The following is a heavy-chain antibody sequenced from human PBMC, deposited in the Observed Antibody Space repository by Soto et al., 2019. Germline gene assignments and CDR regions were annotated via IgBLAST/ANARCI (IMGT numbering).Heavy chain of an antibody. CDR3: ATHPMATITYYVGMDV. J-gene: IGHJ6*02. D-gene: IGHD5-12*01. CDR1: GGTFSSYA. Sequence: QVQLVQSGAEVKKPGSSVKVSCKASGGTFSSYAISWLRQAPGQGLEWMGGIIPIFGTANYAQKFQGRVTITADESTSTAYMELSSLRSEDTAVYYCATHPMATITYYVGMDVWGQGTTVTVSS. V-gene: IGHV1-69*12. CDR2: IIPIFGTA.